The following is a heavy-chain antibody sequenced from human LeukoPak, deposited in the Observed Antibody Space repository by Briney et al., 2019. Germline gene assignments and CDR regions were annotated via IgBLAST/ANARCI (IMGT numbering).Heavy chain of an antibody. CDR3: ARRECYYNHWFDP. V-gene: IGHV4-39*01. Sequence: SETLSLTCTVSGGSISNNNYYWDWIRQPPGKGLEWIGSIYYSGSTYYNPSLKSRVTISVDMSKNQFSLRLSSVTAADTAIYYCARRECYYNHWFDPWGQGTLVIVSS. J-gene: IGHJ5*02. CDR2: IYYSGST. D-gene: IGHD3-10*01. CDR1: GGSISNNNYY.